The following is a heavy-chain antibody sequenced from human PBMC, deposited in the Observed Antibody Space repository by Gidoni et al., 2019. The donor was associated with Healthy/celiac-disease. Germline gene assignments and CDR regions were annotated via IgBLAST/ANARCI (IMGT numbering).Heavy chain of an antibody. D-gene: IGHD3-16*01. CDR2: ISGRGGST. CDR3: AKVGWFDP. V-gene: IGHV3-23*04. Sequence: EVQLVEAGGGLVQPGGHLRSYGAASGFTCGSYAMSCVRQAPGKGLEGVSSISGRGGSTSSADSVQGRFTISRDNSKNTLYLQMTSLRAEDTAVYSCAKVGWFDPWGQGTLVTVSS. J-gene: IGHJ5*02. CDR1: GFTCGSYA.